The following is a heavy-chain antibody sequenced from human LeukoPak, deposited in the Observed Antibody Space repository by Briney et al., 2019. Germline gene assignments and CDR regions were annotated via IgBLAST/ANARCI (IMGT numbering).Heavy chain of an antibody. J-gene: IGHJ5*02. D-gene: IGHD1-26*01. CDR2: INPNSGGT. CDR3: ARDGDLGELLPYNWFDP. Sequence: ASVKVSGMASGYTFTSYDINWVRQATGQGLEWMGWINPNSGGTNYAQKFQGRVTMTRDTSISTAYMELSRLRSDDTAVYYCARDGDLGELLPYNWFDPWGQGTLVTVSS. V-gene: IGHV1-2*02. CDR1: GYTFTSYD.